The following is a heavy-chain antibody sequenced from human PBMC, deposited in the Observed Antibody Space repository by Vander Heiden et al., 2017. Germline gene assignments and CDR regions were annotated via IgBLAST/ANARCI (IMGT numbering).Heavy chain of an antibody. CDR3: ARALSSGWSLFDY. J-gene: IGHJ4*02. CDR2: IWFDGSNK. CDR1: GFTFSSSV. Sequence: VQLVESGGGVVQPRRSLRLSCAASGFTFSSSVMHWVRQAPGKGLEWVALIWFDGSNKYYADSVKGRFTISRDNSKNTLYLQMNSLRAEDTAVYYCARALSSGWSLFDYWGQGTLVTVSS. D-gene: IGHD6-19*01. V-gene: IGHV3-33*01.